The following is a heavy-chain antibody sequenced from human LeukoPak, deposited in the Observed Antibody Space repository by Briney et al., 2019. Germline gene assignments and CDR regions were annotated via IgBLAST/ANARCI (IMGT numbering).Heavy chain of an antibody. D-gene: IGHD3-10*01. CDR2: INHSGST. CDR1: GGSFSGYY. CDR3: ARKGSITMVRGVPYNWLDP. J-gene: IGHJ5*02. V-gene: IGHV4-34*01. Sequence: SETLSLTCAVYGGSFSGYYWSWIRQPPGKGLEWIGEINHSGSTNYNPSLKSRVTISVDTSKNQFSLKLSSVTAADTAVYYCARKGSITMVRGVPYNWLDPWGQGTLVTVSS.